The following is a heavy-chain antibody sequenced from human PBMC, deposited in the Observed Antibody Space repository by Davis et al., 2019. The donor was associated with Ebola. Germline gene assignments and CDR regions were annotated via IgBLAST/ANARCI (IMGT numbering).Heavy chain of an antibody. CDR3: ARDLWTEGTVYGMDV. V-gene: IGHV1-2*02. D-gene: IGHD1-1*01. CDR1: GYTFTGYY. CDR2: INPNSGGT. Sequence: ASVKVSCKASGYTFTGYYMHWVRQAPGQGLEWMGWINPNSGGTNYAQKFQGRVTMTRDTSISTAYMELSRLRSDDTAVYYCARDLWTEGTVYGMDVWGQGTTVTVSS. J-gene: IGHJ6*02.